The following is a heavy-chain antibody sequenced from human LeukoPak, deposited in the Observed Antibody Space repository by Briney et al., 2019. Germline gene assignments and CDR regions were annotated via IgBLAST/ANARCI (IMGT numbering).Heavy chain of an antibody. Sequence: PGRSLRLSFEASGFTFDDYAMHWVRQAPGQGLEWVSGISWNGNSIDYADSVKGRFTISRDNAKNSLYLQMNSLRAEDSALYFCAKTTSGYASSFACWGQGTLVTVSS. CDR1: GFTFDDYA. CDR3: AKTTSGYASSFAC. J-gene: IGHJ4*02. V-gene: IGHV3-9*01. D-gene: IGHD2-2*01. CDR2: ISWNGNSI.